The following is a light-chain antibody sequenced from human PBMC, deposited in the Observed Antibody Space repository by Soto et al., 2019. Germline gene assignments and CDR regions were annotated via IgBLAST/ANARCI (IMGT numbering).Light chain of an antibody. Sequence: QSALTQPPSASASPGQSVTISCTGTSSDVGAYKYVSWYQQHPGKVPKLIIYEVSKRPSGVPDRFSGSKSGNTASLTVSGLQAEDEADYYCSSYAGSDTHVVFGGGTKLTVL. CDR2: EVS. CDR1: SSDVGAYKY. J-gene: IGLJ2*01. CDR3: SSYAGSDTHVV. V-gene: IGLV2-8*01.